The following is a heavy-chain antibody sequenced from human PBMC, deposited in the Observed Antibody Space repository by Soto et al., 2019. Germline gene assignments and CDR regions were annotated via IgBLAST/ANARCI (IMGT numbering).Heavy chain of an antibody. CDR2: IYYSGST. V-gene: IGHV4-39*01. CDR3: ARHGMATMGGNWFDP. Sequence: QLQLQESGPGLVKPSETLSLTCTVSGGSISSSSYYWGWIRQPPGKGLEWIGSIYYSGSTYYNPSLKSRVTIAVDTSTNQFSLKRSSVTAADTAVYYCARHGMATMGGNWFDPWGQGTLVTVSS. CDR1: GGSISSSSYY. J-gene: IGHJ5*02. D-gene: IGHD5-12*01.